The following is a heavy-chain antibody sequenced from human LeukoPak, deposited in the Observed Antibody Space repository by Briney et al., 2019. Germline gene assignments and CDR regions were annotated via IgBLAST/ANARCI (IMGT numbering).Heavy chain of an antibody. CDR1: GGSISTYY. CDR2: IYYSGST. CDR3: ARVSASRSFYYYMDV. V-gene: IGHV4-59*01. Sequence: ETLSLTCTVSGGSISTYYWSWIRQSPGKGLVWIGYIYYSGSTNYNPSLKSRITMSVDTSNNQFSLQLTSVTAADTAVYYCARVSASRSFYYYMDVWGKGTTVTISS. J-gene: IGHJ6*03.